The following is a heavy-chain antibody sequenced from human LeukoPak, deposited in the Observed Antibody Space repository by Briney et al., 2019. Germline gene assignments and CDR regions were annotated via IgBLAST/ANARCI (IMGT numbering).Heavy chain of an antibody. V-gene: IGHV1-2*02. D-gene: IGHD2-15*01. J-gene: IGHJ4*02. CDR1: GYTFTGYY. Sequence: ASVKVSCKASGYTFTGYYMHWVRQAPGQGLEWMGWINPNSGGTNYAQKFQGRVTMTRDTSISTAYMELSRLRSDDTAVYYCTLLGYCSGGSCYPFDYWGQGTLVIVSS. CDR3: TLLGYCSGGSCYPFDY. CDR2: INPNSGGT.